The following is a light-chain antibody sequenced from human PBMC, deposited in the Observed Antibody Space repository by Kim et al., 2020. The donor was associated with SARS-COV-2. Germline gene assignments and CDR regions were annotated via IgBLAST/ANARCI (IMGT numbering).Light chain of an antibody. Sequence: SGSVGGRVTIACRASEDISTWWAWYQQKPGRAPKLLLYLASTLESGVSSRFTGSGSGTGFTLTISSLQPDDFATYYCQHYSRFPYTFGQGTKLEI. V-gene: IGKV1-5*03. CDR2: LAS. CDR1: EDISTW. J-gene: IGKJ2*01. CDR3: QHYSRFPYT.